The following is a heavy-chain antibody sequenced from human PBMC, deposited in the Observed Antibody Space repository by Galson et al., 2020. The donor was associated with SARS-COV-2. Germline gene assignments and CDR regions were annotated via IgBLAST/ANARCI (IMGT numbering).Heavy chain of an antibody. Sequence: GGSLRLSCAASGFTFSSYSMNWVRQAPGKGLEWVSYISSSSSYIYYADSVKGRFTISRDNAKNSLYLQMNSLRAEDTAVYYCARDLTTVTSISFYYWGQGTLVAVSS. CDR2: ISSSSSYI. D-gene: IGHD4-17*01. CDR3: ARDLTTVTSISFYY. CDR1: GFTFSSYS. J-gene: IGHJ4*02. V-gene: IGHV3-21*01.